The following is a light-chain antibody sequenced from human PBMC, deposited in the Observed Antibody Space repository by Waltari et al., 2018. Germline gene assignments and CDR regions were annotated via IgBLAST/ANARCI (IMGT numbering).Light chain of an antibody. Sequence: EIVMTQSPATLSESPGERATLSCRASQSVSSNLAWYQQKPGQAPSLLIYGASTRATGIPARFSGSGSGTEFTLTISSLQSEDFALYYCQQYKNWPPVTFGGGTKVEIK. CDR3: QQYKNWPPVT. V-gene: IGKV3-15*01. J-gene: IGKJ4*01. CDR1: QSVSSN. CDR2: GAS.